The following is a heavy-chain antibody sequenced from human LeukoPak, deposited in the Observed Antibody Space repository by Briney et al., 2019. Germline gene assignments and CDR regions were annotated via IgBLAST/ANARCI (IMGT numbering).Heavy chain of an antibody. D-gene: IGHD3-22*01. CDR2: IYHSGST. J-gene: IGHJ3*02. CDR1: GGSISSSNW. Sequence: PSETLSLTCAVSGGSISSSNWWSWVRQPPGKGLEWIGEIYHSGSTNYNPSLKSRVTISVDKSKNQFSLKLSSVTAADTAVYYCARQRSYYDSSGYYYAFDIWGQGTMVTVSS. V-gene: IGHV4-4*02. CDR3: ARQRSYYDSSGYYYAFDI.